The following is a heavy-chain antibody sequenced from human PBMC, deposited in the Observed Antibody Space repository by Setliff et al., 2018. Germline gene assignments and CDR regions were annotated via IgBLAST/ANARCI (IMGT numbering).Heavy chain of an antibody. D-gene: IGHD3-10*01. V-gene: IGHV3-21*01. CDR3: ASYYYGSGSSYIPPHFDY. Sequence: PGGSLRLSCTASGFTFGHYNMNWVRQAPGKGLEWVSSISDTTNFIYYADSVKGRFTISRDTAKNSLYLQMNSLRAEDSAVYYCASYYYGSGSSYIPPHFDYWGLGTLVTV. CDR2: ISDTTNFI. CDR1: GFTFGHYN. J-gene: IGHJ4*02.